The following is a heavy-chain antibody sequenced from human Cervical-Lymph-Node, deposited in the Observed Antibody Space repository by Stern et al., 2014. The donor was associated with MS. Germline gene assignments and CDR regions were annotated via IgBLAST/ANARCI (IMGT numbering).Heavy chain of an antibody. V-gene: IGHV1-18*04. CDR2: ISAYNGNQ. J-gene: IGHJ4*02. Sequence: VQLVESGAEVKKPGASVKVSCKASGYTFTSYGISWVRQAPGKGLEWMGWISAYNGNQNYAQKLQGRVTMTTDTSTSTAYMELRSLRSDDTAVYYCARAVALRYFDWLHPFDYWGQGTLVTVSS. CDR1: GYTFTSYG. D-gene: IGHD3-9*01. CDR3: ARAVALRYFDWLHPFDY.